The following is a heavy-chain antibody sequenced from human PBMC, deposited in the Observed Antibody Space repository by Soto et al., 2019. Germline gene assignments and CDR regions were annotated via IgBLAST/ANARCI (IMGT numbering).Heavy chain of an antibody. CDR1: GFTFSSYG. CDR2: ISYDGSNK. V-gene: IGHV3-30*18. Sequence: QVQLVESGGGVVQPGRSLRLSCAASGFTFSSYGMHWVRQAPGKGLEWVAVISYDGSNKYYADSVKGRFTISRDNSKNPLYLQMNSLRAEETAVYYCAKGELWFGDPLDFDPLGQGTLVTVSS. CDR3: AKGELWFGDPLDFDP. J-gene: IGHJ5*02. D-gene: IGHD3-10*01.